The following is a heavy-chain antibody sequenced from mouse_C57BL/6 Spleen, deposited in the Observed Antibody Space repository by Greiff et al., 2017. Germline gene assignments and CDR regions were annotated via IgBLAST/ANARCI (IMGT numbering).Heavy chain of an antibody. CDR3: ARRGDGYSYYAMDY. J-gene: IGHJ4*01. D-gene: IGHD2-3*01. CDR1: GYTFTSYW. V-gene: IGHV1-69*01. CDR2: IDPSDSYT. Sequence: VQLQQSGAELVMPGASVKLSCKASGYTFTSYWMHWVKQRPGQGLEWIGEIDPSDSYTNYNQKFKGKSTLTVDKSSSTAYMQLSSLTSEDSAVYYCARRGDGYSYYAMDYWGQGTSVTVSS.